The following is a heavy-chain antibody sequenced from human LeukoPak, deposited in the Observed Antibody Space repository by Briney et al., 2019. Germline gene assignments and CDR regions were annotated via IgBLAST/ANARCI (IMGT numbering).Heavy chain of an antibody. CDR1: GGSFSGYY. D-gene: IGHD3-3*01. Sequence: SETLSLTCAVYGGSFSGYYWSWIRQPPGKGLEWIGEINHSGSTNYNPSLKSRVTISVDTSKNQFSLKLSSVTAADTAVYYCAGSRYYDFWSGYLDYWGQGTLVTVSS. V-gene: IGHV4-34*01. J-gene: IGHJ4*02. CDR3: AGSRYYDFWSGYLDY. CDR2: INHSGST.